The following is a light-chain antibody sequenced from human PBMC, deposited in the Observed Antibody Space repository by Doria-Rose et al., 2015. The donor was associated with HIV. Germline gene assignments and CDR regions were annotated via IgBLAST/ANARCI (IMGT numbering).Light chain of an antibody. CDR1: QSLLYTSKNY. V-gene: IGKV4-1*01. CDR3: QQYYDTPS. J-gene: IGKJ3*01. CDR2: WAS. Sequence: DIRMTQSPESLGMSLGERATPNCKSNQSLLYTSKNYLAWYQQKPGQPTKLLIYWASTRQSGVPARFSGSGSGTDFTLTISSLEAEDVAVYYCQQYYDTPSFGPGTTVDIK.